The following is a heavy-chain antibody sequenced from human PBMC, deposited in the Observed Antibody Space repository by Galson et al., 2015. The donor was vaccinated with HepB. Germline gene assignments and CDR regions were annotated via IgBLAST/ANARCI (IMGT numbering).Heavy chain of an antibody. Sequence: SETLSLTCAVYGGSFSGYYWSWIRQPPGKGLEWIGEINHSGSTNYNPSLKSRVTISVDTSKNQFSLKLSSVTAADTAVYYCARVKLRYFDWLSRGFIYYGMDVWGQGTTVTVSS. CDR3: ARVKLRYFDWLSRGFIYYGMDV. V-gene: IGHV4-34*01. CDR1: GGSFSGYY. D-gene: IGHD3-9*01. CDR2: INHSGST. J-gene: IGHJ6*02.